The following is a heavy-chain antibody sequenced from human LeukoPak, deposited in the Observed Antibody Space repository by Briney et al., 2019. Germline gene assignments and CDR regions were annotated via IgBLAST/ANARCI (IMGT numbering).Heavy chain of an antibody. CDR1: GFTFGDYA. Sequence: QSGGSLRLSCTASGFTFGDYAMSWVRQAPGKGLEWVGFIRSKAYGGTTEYAASVKGRFTISRDDSKSIAYLQMNSLKTEDTAVYYCTRGGLRYFDFWGQGTLVTVSS. CDR2: IRSKAYGGTT. J-gene: IGHJ4*02. CDR3: TRGGLRYFDF. D-gene: IGHD3-9*01. V-gene: IGHV3-49*04.